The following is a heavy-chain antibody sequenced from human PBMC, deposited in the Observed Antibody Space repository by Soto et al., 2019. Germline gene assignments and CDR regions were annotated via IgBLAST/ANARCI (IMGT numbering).Heavy chain of an antibody. J-gene: IGHJ6*02. CDR3: ARAYRDIVVVVAATWGGADYYYGMDV. Sequence: QVQLVQSGAEVKKPGSSVKVSCKASGGTFSSYAISWVRQAPGQGLEWMGGIIPIFGTANYAQKFQGRVTITADESTSTAYMELSSLRSEDTAVYYCARAYRDIVVVVAATWGGADYYYGMDVWGQGTTVTVSS. CDR1: GGTFSSYA. CDR2: IIPIFGTA. V-gene: IGHV1-69*01. D-gene: IGHD2-15*01.